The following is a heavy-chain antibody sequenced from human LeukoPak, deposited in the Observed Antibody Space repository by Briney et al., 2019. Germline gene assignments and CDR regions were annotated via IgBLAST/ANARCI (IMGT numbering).Heavy chain of an antibody. Sequence: PGGSLTLSCAASGFTFSSYSMNWVRQAPGKGLEWVSSISSGSTYIYYADSVKGRFTISRDNAKNSLYLQMNGLRAEDTAVYYCGRGATDYDIWGQGTMVTVSS. V-gene: IGHV3-21*01. CDR2: ISSGSTYI. J-gene: IGHJ3*02. D-gene: IGHD4-11*01. CDR3: GRGATDYDI. CDR1: GFTFSSYS.